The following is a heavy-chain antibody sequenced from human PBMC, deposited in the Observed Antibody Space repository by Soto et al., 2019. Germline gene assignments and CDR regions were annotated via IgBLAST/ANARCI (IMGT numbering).Heavy chain of an antibody. CDR1: GYTFTSYD. Sequence: ASVKVSCKASGYTFTSYDINWVRQATGQGLEWMGWMNPNSGNTGYAQKFQGRVTMTRNTSISTAYMELSSLRSEDTAVYYCARVYYDFWSGHSNFDYWGQGTLVTVSS. V-gene: IGHV1-8*01. J-gene: IGHJ4*02. CDR2: MNPNSGNT. CDR3: ARVYYDFWSGHSNFDY. D-gene: IGHD3-3*01.